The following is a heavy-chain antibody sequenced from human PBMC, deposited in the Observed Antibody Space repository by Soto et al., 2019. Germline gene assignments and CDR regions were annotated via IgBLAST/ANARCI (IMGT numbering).Heavy chain of an antibody. Sequence: ASVKVSCKASGFTFAWYGFSWVRQDPGQGLEWMGWISANNGKTDYAQKLQGRVTMTTDTSTSTTYMELRSLTSDDTAVYYCARGRYYDSGRPSGMDGWGQGTTVTVSS. CDR3: ARGRYYDSGRPSGMDG. V-gene: IGHV1-18*01. CDR2: ISANNGKT. J-gene: IGHJ6*02. D-gene: IGHD3-10*01. CDR1: GFTFAWYG.